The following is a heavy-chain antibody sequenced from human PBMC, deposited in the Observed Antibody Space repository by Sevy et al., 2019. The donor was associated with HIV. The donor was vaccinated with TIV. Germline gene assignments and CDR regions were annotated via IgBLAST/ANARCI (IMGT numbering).Heavy chain of an antibody. V-gene: IGHV3-21*01. CDR3: ARDLDSSGYSFDY. CDR1: GFTFSSYS. CDR2: ISSSSSYI. J-gene: IGHJ4*02. D-gene: IGHD3-22*01. Sequence: GGSLRLSCAASGFTFSSYSMNWVRQAPGKGLEWVSSISSSSSYIYYADSGKGRFTISRDNAKNSLYLQMNSLRAEDTAVYYCARDLDSSGYSFDYWGQGTLVTVSS.